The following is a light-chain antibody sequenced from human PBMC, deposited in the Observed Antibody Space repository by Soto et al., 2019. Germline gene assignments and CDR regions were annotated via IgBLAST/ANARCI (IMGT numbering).Light chain of an antibody. CDR2: EVS. CDR3: SSYSTANTMM. CDR1: SSDVGGYNY. J-gene: IGLJ3*02. Sequence: QSALTQPASVSGSPGQSIAISCTGTSSDVGGYNYVSWYQQHPGKAPKLMIYEVSNRPSGVSNRFSGSKSGSTASLTISGVQDEDEDDYYYSSYSTANTMMFGGGTKVTVL. V-gene: IGLV2-14*01.